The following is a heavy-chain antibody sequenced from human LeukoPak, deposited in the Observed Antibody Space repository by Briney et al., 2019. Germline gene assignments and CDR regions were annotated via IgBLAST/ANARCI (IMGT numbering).Heavy chain of an antibody. J-gene: IGHJ4*02. CDR1: GFTFDDYG. CDR2: ISWNSGSI. V-gene: IGHV3-20*04. CDR3: ARGRGLRDLYSSSWRGAGGRFDY. D-gene: IGHD6-13*01. Sequence: GGSLRLSCAASGFTFDDYGMGWVRQAPGKGLEWVSGISWNSGSIGYADSVKGRFTISRDNAKNSLYLQMNSLRAEDTAVYYCARGRGLRDLYSSSWRGAGGRFDYWGQGTLVTVSS.